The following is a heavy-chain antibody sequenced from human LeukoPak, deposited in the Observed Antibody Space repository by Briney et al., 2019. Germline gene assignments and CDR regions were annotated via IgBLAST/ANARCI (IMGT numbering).Heavy chain of an antibody. J-gene: IGHJ4*02. CDR2: IKQDGSEK. D-gene: IGHD3-16*01. V-gene: IGHV3-7*01. CDR1: GFTFSSYW. Sequence: GGSLRLSRAASGFTFSSYWMTWVRQAPGKGLEWVANIKQDGSEKYYVDSVKGRFTISRDNAKNSLYLQMNSLRAEDTAVYYCARDWGSGSGTIFDYWGQGTQVTVSS. CDR3: ARDWGSGSGTIFDY.